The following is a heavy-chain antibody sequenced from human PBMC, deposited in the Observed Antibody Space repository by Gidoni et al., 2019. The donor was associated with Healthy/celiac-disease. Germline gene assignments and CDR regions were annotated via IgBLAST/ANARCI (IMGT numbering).Heavy chain of an antibody. D-gene: IGHD4-17*01. V-gene: IGHV3-48*03. J-gene: IGHJ4*02. CDR1: GFTCSSYE. CDR3: ARDRSTNYGDYEGSFDY. Sequence: EVQLVESGRGLVQPGGSLRLSCAASGFTCSSYEMNWVRQAPGKGLEWVSYISSSGSTIYYADSVKGRFTISRDNAKNSLYLQMNSLRAEDTAVYYCARDRSTNYGDYEGSFDYWGQGTLVTVSS. CDR2: ISSSGSTI.